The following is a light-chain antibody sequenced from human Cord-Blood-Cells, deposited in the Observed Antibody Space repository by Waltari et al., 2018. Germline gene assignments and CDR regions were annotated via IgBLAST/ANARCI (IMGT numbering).Light chain of an antibody. Sequence: DIVMTQSPDSLAVSLGERATINCKSSQSVLYSSNNKNYLAWYQQKPGQPPKLLIYWASTRESGVPDRFSGSGFGTDFTLTISILQAEDVAVYYCQQYYSTPITFGQGTRLEIK. V-gene: IGKV4-1*01. J-gene: IGKJ5*01. CDR3: QQYYSTPIT. CDR2: WAS. CDR1: QSVLYSSNNKNY.